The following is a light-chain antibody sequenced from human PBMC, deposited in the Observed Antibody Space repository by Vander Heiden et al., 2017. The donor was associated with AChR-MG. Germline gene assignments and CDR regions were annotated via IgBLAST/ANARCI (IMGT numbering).Light chain of an antibody. V-gene: IGLV1-51*01. Sequence: QSVLTQPPSVSAAPGQKVTISCPGSRSNIGNNYVSWYQQLPGTAPRLLIYDNNKRPSGIPDRVSGSRSGASATLVITGLQTGDEADYYCGTWDDSLSALFGGGTKLTVL. J-gene: IGLJ2*01. CDR1: RSNIGNNY. CDR2: DNN. CDR3: GTWDDSLSAL.